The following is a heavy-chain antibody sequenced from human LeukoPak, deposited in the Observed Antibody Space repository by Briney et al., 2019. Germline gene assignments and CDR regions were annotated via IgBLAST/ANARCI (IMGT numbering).Heavy chain of an antibody. Sequence: PGGSLRLSCAASGFTFSSYGMHWVRQAPGKGLEWVAVIWYDGSNKYYADSVKGRFTISRDSSKNTLYLQMNSLRAEDTAVYYCARRVRYCSSTSCYPGYYYYYMDVWGKGTTVTVSS. D-gene: IGHD2-2*01. CDR3: ARRVRYCSSTSCYPGYYYYYMDV. V-gene: IGHV3-33*01. J-gene: IGHJ6*03. CDR1: GFTFSSYG. CDR2: IWYDGSNK.